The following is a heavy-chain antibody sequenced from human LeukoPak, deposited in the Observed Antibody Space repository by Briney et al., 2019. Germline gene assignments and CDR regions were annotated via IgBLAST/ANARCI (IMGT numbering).Heavy chain of an antibody. CDR3: AKFREALYYFDY. Sequence: PGGSLRLSCAASGFTFSIFAMSWVRQAPGNGLEWVSTIGGSGGSTYYADSVKGRFTISRDNSKNTLYLQMNSLRAEDTAVYYCAKFREALYYFDYWGQGTLVTVSS. D-gene: IGHD5-24*01. V-gene: IGHV3-23*01. CDR1: GFTFSIFA. CDR2: IGGSGGST. J-gene: IGHJ4*02.